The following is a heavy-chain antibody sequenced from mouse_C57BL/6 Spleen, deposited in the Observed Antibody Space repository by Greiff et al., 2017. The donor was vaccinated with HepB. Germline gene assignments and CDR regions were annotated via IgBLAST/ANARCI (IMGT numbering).Heavy chain of an antibody. J-gene: IGHJ4*01. CDR1: GYTFTSHW. D-gene: IGHD2-5*01. Sequence: QVQLQQPGAELVKPGASVKLSCKASGYTFTSHWMHWVKQRPGQGLEWIGMIHPNSGSTNYNEKFKSKATLTVDKSSSTAYMQLSSLTSEDSAVYYCATYSNYHYYAMDYWGQGTSVTVSS. CDR3: ATYSNYHYYAMDY. CDR2: IHPNSGST. V-gene: IGHV1-64*01.